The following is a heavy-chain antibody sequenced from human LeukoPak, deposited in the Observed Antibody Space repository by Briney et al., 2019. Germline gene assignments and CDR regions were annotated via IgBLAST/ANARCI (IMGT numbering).Heavy chain of an antibody. J-gene: IGHJ5*02. V-gene: IGHV4-39*01. Sequence: PSETLSLTCTVSGGSISSSSYHWGWIRQPPGKGLEWIGSIYYSGSTYYNPSLKSRVTISVDTSKNQFSLKLSSVTAADTAVYYCARTIAGGSRNWFDPWGQGTLVTVSS. CDR3: ARTIAGGSRNWFDP. CDR1: GGSISSSSYH. CDR2: IYYSGST. D-gene: IGHD3-10*01.